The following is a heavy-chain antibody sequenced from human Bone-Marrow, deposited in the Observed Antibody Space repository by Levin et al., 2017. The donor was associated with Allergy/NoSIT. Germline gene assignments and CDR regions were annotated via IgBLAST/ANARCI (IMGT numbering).Heavy chain of an antibody. CDR3: ATHPPGSGFYFDS. V-gene: IGHV4-30-4*01. D-gene: IGHD3-10*01. J-gene: IGHJ4*02. CDR1: GGSISSDDSY. Sequence: PSETLSLTCSVSGGSISSDDSYWSWIRQPPGKGLEWIGYMHYTGNSYYNPSLKSRVSISVDTSKNQFSLTLTSLTAADTAVYFCATHPPGSGFYFDSWGQGTLVIVSS. CDR2: MHYTGNS.